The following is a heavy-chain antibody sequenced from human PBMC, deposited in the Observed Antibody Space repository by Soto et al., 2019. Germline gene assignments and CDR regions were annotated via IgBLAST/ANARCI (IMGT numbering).Heavy chain of an antibody. CDR1: GFTFSSYA. V-gene: IGHV3-30-3*01. J-gene: IGHJ3*02. CDR2: ISYDGSNK. D-gene: IGHD1-7*01. Sequence: QVQLVESGGGVVQPGRSLRLSCAASGFTFSSYAMHWVRQAPGKGLEWVAVISYDGSNKYYADSVKGRFIISRDNSKNTLYLQMNSLRAEDTAVYYCARGKEELGPAFDIWGQGTMVTVSS. CDR3: ARGKEELGPAFDI.